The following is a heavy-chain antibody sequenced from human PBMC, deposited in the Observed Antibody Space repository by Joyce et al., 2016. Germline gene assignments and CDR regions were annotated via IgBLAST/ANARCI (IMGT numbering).Heavy chain of an antibody. Sequence: EVQLVESGGGLIQPGGSLRLSCAASGFTVSNNYMTWVRQAPGKGLEWVSFIYSGGDTYYADSVKGRFTISRDKNTLYLQMNSLRVEDTAVYYCARVPWFHWGQGTLVTVSS. J-gene: IGHJ4*02. CDR3: ARVPWFH. V-gene: IGHV3-53*01. CDR2: IYSGGDT. CDR1: GFTVSNNY. D-gene: IGHD3-9*01.